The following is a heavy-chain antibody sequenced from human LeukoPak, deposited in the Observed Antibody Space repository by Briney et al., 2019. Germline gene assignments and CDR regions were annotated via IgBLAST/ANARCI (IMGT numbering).Heavy chain of an antibody. CDR3: TTDLLRFLAWEDSDY. CDR1: GFTFSDAC. D-gene: IGHD3-3*01. CDR2: SKSETDGGTT. J-gene: IGHJ4*02. Sequence: PGGSLRLSCAASGFTFSDACMNWARQAPGKGLEWVGRSKSETDGGTTDYAAPVKGRFTISRDDSKNILYLQMNSLKTEDTAVYYCTTDLLRFLAWEDSDYWGQGTLVTVSS. V-gene: IGHV3-15*07.